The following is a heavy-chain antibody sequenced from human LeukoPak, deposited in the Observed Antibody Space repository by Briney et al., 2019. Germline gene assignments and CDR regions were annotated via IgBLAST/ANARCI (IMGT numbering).Heavy chain of an antibody. V-gene: IGHV3-43*02. CDR3: AKGVRSGTYYNCFDP. D-gene: IGHD1-26*01. J-gene: IGHJ5*02. CDR1: GXTLDDYA. CDR2: ISGDGDNT. Sequence: PGGSLRLSCVASGXTLDDYALHWVRQAPGKGLEWISLISGDGDNTYYADSVKGRFTISRDNSKNSLYLQMSSLRAEDTALYYCAKGVRSGTYYNCFDPWGQGTLVTVSS.